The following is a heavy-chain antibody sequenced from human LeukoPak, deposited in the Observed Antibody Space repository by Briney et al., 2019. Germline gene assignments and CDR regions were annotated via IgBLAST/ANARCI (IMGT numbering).Heavy chain of an antibody. CDR1: GFTFSSYS. Sequence: GGSLRLSCAASGFTFSSYSMNWVRQAPGKGLEWVSSISSSSSYIYYADSVKGRFTISRDNAKNSLCLQMNSLRAEDTAVYYCARNPSRVAFDIWGQGTMVTVSS. CDR2: ISSSSSYI. V-gene: IGHV3-21*01. CDR3: ARNPSRVAFDI. J-gene: IGHJ3*02. D-gene: IGHD3-10*01.